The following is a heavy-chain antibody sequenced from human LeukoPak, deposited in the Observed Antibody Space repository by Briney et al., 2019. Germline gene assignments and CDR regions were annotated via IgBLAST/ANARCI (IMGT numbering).Heavy chain of an antibody. D-gene: IGHD2/OR15-2a*01. Sequence: GASVKVSCKASGYTFTGYYMHWVRQAPGQGLEWMGWINPNSGGTNYAQKFQGRVTMTRDTSISTAYMELSRLRSDDTAVYYCARGGLTTSPFYYYMDVWGKGTTVTVSS. CDR1: GYTFTGYY. CDR2: INPNSGGT. J-gene: IGHJ6*03. CDR3: ARGGLTTSPFYYYMDV. V-gene: IGHV1-2*02.